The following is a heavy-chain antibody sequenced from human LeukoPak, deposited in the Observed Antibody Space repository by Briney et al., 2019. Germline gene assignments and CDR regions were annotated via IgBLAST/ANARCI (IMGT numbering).Heavy chain of an antibody. CDR3: ARLERVTISGVVSSYFDF. J-gene: IGHJ4*02. D-gene: IGHD3-3*01. Sequence: PETLSLTCSVSGDSISSSDDYWAWVRQPPGKGLEWIATIHKGGNTFYNPSLKSRASILEDTSKNEFSLKVNSVTAADTAVYYCARLERVTISGVVSSYFDFWGQGSLVTVSS. CDR2: IHKGGNT. CDR1: GDSISSSDDY. V-gene: IGHV4-39*07.